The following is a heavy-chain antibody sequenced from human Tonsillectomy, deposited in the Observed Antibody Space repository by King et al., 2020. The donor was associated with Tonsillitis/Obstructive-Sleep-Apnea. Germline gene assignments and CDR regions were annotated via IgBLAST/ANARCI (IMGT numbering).Heavy chain of an antibody. CDR2: IYYSGST. Sequence: QLQESGPGLVKPSATLSLTCTVSGGSISSYNDYWGRIRQPPGKVLEWIGNIYYSGSTYYSPSLKSRLTISVDTSKNQFSRKLTSMTAADTAVYYCARQIGHYDMWSGYSENWFDTWGQGTLVTASS. CDR3: ARQIGHYDMWSGYSENWFDT. V-gene: IGHV4-39*01. CDR1: GGSISSYNDY. J-gene: IGHJ5*02. D-gene: IGHD3-9*01.